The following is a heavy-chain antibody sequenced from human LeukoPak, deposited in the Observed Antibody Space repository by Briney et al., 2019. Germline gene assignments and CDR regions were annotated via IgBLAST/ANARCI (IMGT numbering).Heavy chain of an antibody. V-gene: IGHV3-9*01. CDR1: GLSFGDYA. CDR2: ITWNSDIK. CDR3: ARAPISGSYSQYFYMDV. D-gene: IGHD3-10*01. Sequence: PGGSLRLSCAASGLSFGDYAMHWVRQAPGKGLEWVSGITWNSDIKAYADAVKGRFTVSRDNAKNSLYLQMNSLRSDDAALYYCARAPISGSYSQYFYMDVWGKGTTVTISS. J-gene: IGHJ6*03.